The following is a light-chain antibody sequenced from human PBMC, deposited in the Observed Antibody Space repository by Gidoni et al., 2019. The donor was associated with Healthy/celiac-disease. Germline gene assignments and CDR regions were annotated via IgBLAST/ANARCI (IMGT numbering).Light chain of an antibody. CDR2: AAS. V-gene: IGKV1-39*01. CDR1: QSISSY. J-gene: IGKJ1*01. CDR3: QQSYSTPR. Sequence: DIQMTQSPSSLSASVGDRVTSTCRASQSISSYLNWYQQKPGKAPKILIYAASSLQSGVTSRFSGSGSETDFTITISSLQPEDFENYYCQQSYSTPRFGRGTKVEIK.